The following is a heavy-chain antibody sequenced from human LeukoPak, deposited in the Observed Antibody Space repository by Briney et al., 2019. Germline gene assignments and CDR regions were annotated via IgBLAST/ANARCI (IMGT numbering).Heavy chain of an antibody. D-gene: IGHD3-22*01. V-gene: IGHV3-23*01. CDR2: ISGSGDST. CDR1: GFTFSSYA. CDR3: AKSYYYDSSGYYSDAFDI. Sequence: GGSLRLSCAASGFTFSSYAMSWVRQAPGKGLEWVSSISGSGDSTYYADSVKGRFTISRDNSKNTLYLQMNSLRAEDTAVYYCAKSYYYDSSGYYSDAFDIWGQGTMVTVSS. J-gene: IGHJ3*02.